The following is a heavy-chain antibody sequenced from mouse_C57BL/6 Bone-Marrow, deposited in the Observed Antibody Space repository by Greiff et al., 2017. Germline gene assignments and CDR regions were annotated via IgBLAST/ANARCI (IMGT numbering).Heavy chain of an antibody. V-gene: IGHV1-69*01. CDR2: IDPSDSYT. CDR1: GYTFTSYW. J-gene: IGHJ2*01. D-gene: IGHD2-3*01. CDR3: ARGEGYDGYPGDYFDY. Sequence: QVQLKQPGAELVMPGASVKLSCKASGYTFTSYWMHWVKQRPGQGLEWIGEIDPSDSYTNYNQKFKGKSTLTVDKSSSTAYMQLSSLTSEDSAVYYCARGEGYDGYPGDYFDYWGQGTTLTVSS.